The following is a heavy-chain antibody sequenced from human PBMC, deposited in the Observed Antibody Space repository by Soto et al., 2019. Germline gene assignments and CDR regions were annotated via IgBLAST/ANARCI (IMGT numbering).Heavy chain of an antibody. CDR3: AKADWFGELLSPLDV. D-gene: IGHD3-10*01. J-gene: IGHJ6*02. Sequence: GGSLRLSCAASGFTFSSYAMSWVRQAPGKGLEWVSAISGSGGSTYYADSVKGRFTISRDNSKNTLYLQMNSLRAEDTAVYYCAKADWFGELLSPLDVWGQGTTVTVSS. V-gene: IGHV3-23*01. CDR1: GFTFSSYA. CDR2: ISGSGGST.